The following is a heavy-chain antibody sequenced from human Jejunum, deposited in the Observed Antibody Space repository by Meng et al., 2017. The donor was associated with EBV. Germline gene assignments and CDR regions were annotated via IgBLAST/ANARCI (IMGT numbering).Heavy chain of an antibody. CDR3: TTNPSQWDH. CDR2: IKSKIDGGTT. D-gene: IGHD6-19*01. J-gene: IGHJ4*02. V-gene: IGHV3-15*01. CDR1: GFTFSNAW. Sequence: GQLGGSGGGLVPPGGSLRLSCAVSGFTFSNAWMSWVRQAPGKGPEWVARIKSKIDGGTTDYATAVKGRFTISRDDSKNTLYLQMNSLRTEDTALYYCTTNPSQWDHWGQGTLVTVSS.